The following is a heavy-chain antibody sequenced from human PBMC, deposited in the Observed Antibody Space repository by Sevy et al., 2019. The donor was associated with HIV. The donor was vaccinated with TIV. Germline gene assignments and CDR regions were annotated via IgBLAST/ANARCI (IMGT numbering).Heavy chain of an antibody. V-gene: IGHV3-21*01. D-gene: IGHD5-18*01. CDR2: ISSSSSYI. Sequence: GGSLRLSCAASGFTFSSYSMNWVRQAPGKGLEWVSSISSSSSYIYYAGSVKGRFTISRDNAKNSLYLQMNSLRAEDTAVYYCARDAYYRGRGYSYGYRPDYYYGMDVWGQGTTVTVSS. CDR3: ARDAYYRGRGYSYGYRPDYYYGMDV. CDR1: GFTFSSYS. J-gene: IGHJ6*02.